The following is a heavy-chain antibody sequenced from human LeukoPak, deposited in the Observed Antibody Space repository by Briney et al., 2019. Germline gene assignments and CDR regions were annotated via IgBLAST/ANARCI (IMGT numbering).Heavy chain of an antibody. Sequence: GGSLILHCEASGFTFSCYWMSLVRQAPGEGPEVVANIKQEGSEKYYVDSVKGRFTISRDNAKNTLYLQMNSLRAEDTAVYYCARVVDHDYGDYYLEYWGQGTLVTVSS. CDR2: IKQEGSEK. CDR3: ARVVDHDYGDYYLEY. J-gene: IGHJ4*02. V-gene: IGHV3-7*03. D-gene: IGHD4-17*01. CDR1: GFTFSCYW.